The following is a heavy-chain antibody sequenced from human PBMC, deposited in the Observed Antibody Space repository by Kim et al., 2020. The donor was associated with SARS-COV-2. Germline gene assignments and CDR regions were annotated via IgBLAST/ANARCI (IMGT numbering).Heavy chain of an antibody. CDR1: GGSFSGYY. CDR2: INHSGRT. J-gene: IGHJ4*02. Sequence: SETLSLTCAVYGGSFSGYYWSWIRQPPGKGLEWIGEINHSGRTNYNPSLKSRVTISVDTSQNQFSLRLTSVTAADTAVYYCARRLSNTSGWGSNYCDLWGQGTLVTVSS. D-gene: IGHD3-10*01. V-gene: IGHV4-34*01. CDR3: ARRLSNTSGWGSNYCDL.